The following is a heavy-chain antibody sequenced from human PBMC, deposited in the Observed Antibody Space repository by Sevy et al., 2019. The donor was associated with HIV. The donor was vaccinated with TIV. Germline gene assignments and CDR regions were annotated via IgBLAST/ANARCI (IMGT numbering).Heavy chain of an antibody. D-gene: IGHD5-18*01. V-gene: IGHV3-11*06. J-gene: IGHJ4*02. CDR1: GFSFSDYY. Sequence: GGSLRLSCTASGFSFSDYYMSWIRQAPGKGLEWISYISTSSGFTDYEDSVKGRFTISRDNAKNSLYLQMNSLRAEDTAVYFCARVRYNYGQKYFDYCGQGTLVTVSS. CDR3: ARVRYNYGQKYFDY. CDR2: ISTSSGFT.